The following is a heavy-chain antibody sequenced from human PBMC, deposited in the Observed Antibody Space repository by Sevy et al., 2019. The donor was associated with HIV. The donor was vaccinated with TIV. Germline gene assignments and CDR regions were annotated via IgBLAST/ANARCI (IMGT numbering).Heavy chain of an antibody. CDR2: IGGSGVST. Sequence: GGSLRLSCAASGFPFSSYAMSWVRQAPGKGLEWVSAIGGSGVSTYYADSVKGRFTISRDNSKNTLYLQTNSLRAEDTAVYYCAKDRAAMVGDAFDIWGQGTMVTVSS. CDR3: AKDRAAMVGDAFDI. J-gene: IGHJ3*02. D-gene: IGHD5-18*01. CDR1: GFPFSSYA. V-gene: IGHV3-23*01.